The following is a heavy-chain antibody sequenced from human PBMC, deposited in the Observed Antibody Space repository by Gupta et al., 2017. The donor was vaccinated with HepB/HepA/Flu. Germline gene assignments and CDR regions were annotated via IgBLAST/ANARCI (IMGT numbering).Heavy chain of an antibody. Sequence: QIQLVQSGAEVKKPGASVTVSCKTSGYPFSYNAIYWVRQAPGQRLEWMGCINHGNGNTKYSQNFQGRVTITRDTSANTAYLDLSSLRSEDTAVYYCARGRWTATKLAYYFDYWGQGTLVTGAS. CDR3: ARGRWTATKLAYYFDY. J-gene: IGHJ4*02. V-gene: IGHV1-3*01. CDR2: INHGNGNT. D-gene: IGHD1-1*01. CDR1: GYPFSYNA.